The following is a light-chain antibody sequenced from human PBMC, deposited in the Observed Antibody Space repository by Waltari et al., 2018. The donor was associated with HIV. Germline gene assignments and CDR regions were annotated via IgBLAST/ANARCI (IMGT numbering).Light chain of an antibody. CDR1: SNNVGYQG. Sequence: QAGLSQPPSVSKGLRQTATLTCTGNSNNVGYQGAAWLQQHQGHPPKLLSYRNNNRPSGISEGLSASRSENTASLTITGRQPEDEADYYCSAWDSSLSAWVFGGGTKLTV. V-gene: IGLV10-54*01. CDR3: SAWDSSLSAWV. CDR2: RNN. J-gene: IGLJ3*02.